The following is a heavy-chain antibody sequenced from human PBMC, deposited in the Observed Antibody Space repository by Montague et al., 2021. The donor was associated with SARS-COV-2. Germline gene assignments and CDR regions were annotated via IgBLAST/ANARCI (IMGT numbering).Heavy chain of an antibody. Sequence: SETLSLTCTVSGGSISNYYWSWIRQPPGKGLEWIGYIHYSGSTNYNPSLKSRVTISVDTSKNQFSLKLSSVTAADTAVYYCARGFDYWGQGTLVTVSS. CDR1: GGSISNYY. V-gene: IGHV4-59*08. CDR2: IHYSGST. J-gene: IGHJ4*02. CDR3: ARGFDY.